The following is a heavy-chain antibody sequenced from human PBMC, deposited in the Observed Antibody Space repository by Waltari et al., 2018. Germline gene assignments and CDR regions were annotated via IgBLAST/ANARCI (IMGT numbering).Heavy chain of an antibody. CDR3: AKGARGPIDF. V-gene: IGHV3-43*02. Sequence: EMQLLESGGGLVQSGGSLRLSCTASGFTFYDYTMHWVRQRPGKSLEWLALIPEHGDNTYYADSVKGRFTISRDNSKSSLYLHMDRLEIADTAFYFCAKGARGPIDFWGRGTLVTVSS. J-gene: IGHJ4*02. CDR1: GFTFYDYT. CDR2: IPEHGDNT.